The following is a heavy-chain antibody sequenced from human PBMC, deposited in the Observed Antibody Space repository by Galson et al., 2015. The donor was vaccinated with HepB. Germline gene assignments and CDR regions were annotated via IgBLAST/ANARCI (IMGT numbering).Heavy chain of an antibody. Sequence: ETLSLTCTVSGGSISSYYWSWIRQPPGKGLEWIGYIYYSGSTNYNPSLKSRVTISVDTSKNQFSLKLSSVTAADTAVYYCARAPGWYFDLWGRGTLVTVSS. V-gene: IGHV4-59*01. CDR2: IYYSGST. J-gene: IGHJ2*01. CDR1: GGSISSYY. CDR3: ARAPGWYFDL.